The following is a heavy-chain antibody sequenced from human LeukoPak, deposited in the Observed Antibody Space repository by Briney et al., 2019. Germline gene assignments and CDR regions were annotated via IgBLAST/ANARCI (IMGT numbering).Heavy chain of an antibody. CDR3: ARDGQRDDASDI. Sequence: SVKVSCKASGGTFSSYAISWVRQAPGQGLEWMGGIIPIFGTANYAQKFQGRVTITADESTSTAYMELSSLRSEDTAVYYCARDGQRDDASDIWGQGTMVTVSS. V-gene: IGHV1-69*13. CDR1: GGTFSSYA. D-gene: IGHD3/OR15-3a*01. CDR2: IIPIFGTA. J-gene: IGHJ3*02.